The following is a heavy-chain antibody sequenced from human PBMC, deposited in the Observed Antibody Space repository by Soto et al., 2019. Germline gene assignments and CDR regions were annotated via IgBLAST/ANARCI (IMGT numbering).Heavy chain of an antibody. Sequence: QVQLVQSGAEVKKPGSSVKVYCKASGGTFSSYAISWVRQAPGQGLEWMGGIIPIFGTANYAQKFQGRVTITCDESSITAYIEMPRRRSEETAVYYCASAYLFDISGLLFQWAQVTTVTVSS. J-gene: IGHJ6*02. CDR3: ASAYLFDISGLLFQ. D-gene: IGHD3-22*01. V-gene: IGHV1-69*05. CDR2: IIPIFGTA. CDR1: GGTFSSYA.